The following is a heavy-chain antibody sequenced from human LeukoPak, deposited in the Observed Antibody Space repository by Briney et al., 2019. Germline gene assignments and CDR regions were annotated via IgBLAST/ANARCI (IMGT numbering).Heavy chain of an antibody. CDR3: ARISSDSISYYDH. Sequence: GGSLRLSCAGSGIAFSTYWMHWVRQAPGKGLVWVSRINSEGSTISYADSVKGRFTISRDNAKNTLFLQMNSLRAEDTAVYYCARISSDSISYYDHWGQGTLVTVSS. CDR2: INSEGSTI. CDR1: GIAFSTYW. D-gene: IGHD3-22*01. J-gene: IGHJ4*02. V-gene: IGHV3-74*01.